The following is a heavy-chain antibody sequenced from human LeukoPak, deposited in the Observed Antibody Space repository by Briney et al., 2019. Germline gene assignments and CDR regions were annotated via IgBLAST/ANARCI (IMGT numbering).Heavy chain of an antibody. J-gene: IGHJ4*02. CDR1: GYNFTSYW. CDR2: IYPGDSDT. CDR3: ARQVYDSGSYYTFYFDY. V-gene: IGHV5-51*01. Sequence: GESLKISCKGSGYNFTSYWITWVRQLPGKGLEWMGIIYPGDSDTRYSPSFQGQVTISADRSITTAYLQWSSLKASDSAIYYCARQVYDSGSYYTFYFDYWGQGTLVTVSS. D-gene: IGHD3-10*01.